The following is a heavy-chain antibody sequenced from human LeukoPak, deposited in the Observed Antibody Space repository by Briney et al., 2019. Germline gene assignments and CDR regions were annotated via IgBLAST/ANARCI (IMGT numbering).Heavy chain of an antibody. V-gene: IGHV4-34*01. D-gene: IGHD3-16*01. CDR2: INHSGST. CDR3: ARGRSITCYVRAFDI. Sequence: SETLSLTCAVYGGSFSGYYWSWIRQPPGKGLEWIGEINHSGSTNYNPSLKSRVTISVDTSKNQFSLKLSSVTAADTAVYYCARGRSITCYVRAFDIWGQGTMVTVSS. J-gene: IGHJ3*02. CDR1: GGSFSGYY.